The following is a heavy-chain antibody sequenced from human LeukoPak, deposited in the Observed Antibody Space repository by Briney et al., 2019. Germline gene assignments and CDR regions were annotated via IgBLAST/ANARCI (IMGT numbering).Heavy chain of an antibody. V-gene: IGHV3-74*01. CDR2: ISSDGSST. D-gene: IGHD3-10*01. J-gene: IGHJ4*02. Sequence: GGSLRLSCAASGFTFSRYWMTWVRQAPGKGLVWVSRISSDGSSTSYADSVKGRFTISRDNAKNTLYLQMNSPRAEDTAVYYRARDYYGSVDYWGQGTLVTVSP. CDR1: GFTFSRYW. CDR3: ARDYYGSVDY.